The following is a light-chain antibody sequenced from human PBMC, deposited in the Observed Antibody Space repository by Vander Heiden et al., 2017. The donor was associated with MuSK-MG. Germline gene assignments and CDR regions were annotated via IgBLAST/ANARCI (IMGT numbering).Light chain of an antibody. CDR2: GAS. CDR3: QQYNNWPLT. Sequence: DIVMTQSPATLSVSPGERAALSCRAGQSGSSNLAWYQQKPGQAPRLLLYGASTSANGIPARFSGSGSATEFTLTISSLQSEDFAVYYCQQYNNWPLTFGGGTKVEIK. V-gene: IGKV3-15*01. CDR1: QSGSSN. J-gene: IGKJ4*01.